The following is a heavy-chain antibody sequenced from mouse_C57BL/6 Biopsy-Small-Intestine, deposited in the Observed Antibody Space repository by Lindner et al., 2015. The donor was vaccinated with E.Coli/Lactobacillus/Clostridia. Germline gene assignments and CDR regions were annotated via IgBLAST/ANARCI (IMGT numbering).Heavy chain of an antibody. CDR1: GYTFTSYT. V-gene: IGHV1-4*01. Sequence: VQLQESGAELARPGASVKMSCKASGYTFTSYTMHWVEQRPGQGLEWIGYINPSSGYTKYNQKFKDKATLTADKSSSTAYMQLSSLTSEDSAVYYCARSGGSSWFAYWGQGTLVTVSA. J-gene: IGHJ3*01. CDR3: ARSGGSSWFAY. D-gene: IGHD1-3*01. CDR2: INPSSGYT.